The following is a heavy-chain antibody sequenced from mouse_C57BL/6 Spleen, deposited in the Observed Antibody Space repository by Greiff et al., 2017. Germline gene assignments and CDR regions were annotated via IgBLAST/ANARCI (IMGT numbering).Heavy chain of an antibody. J-gene: IGHJ2*01. CDR1: GFTFSSYT. V-gene: IGHV5-9*01. CDR3: ARHGDIYYFDY. Sequence: EVMLVESGGGLVKPGGSLKLSCAASGFTFSSYTMSWVRQTPEKRLEWVATISGGGGNTYYPDSVKGRFTISRDNAKNTLYLQMSSLRSEDTALYYCARHGDIYYFDYWGQGTTLTVSS. CDR2: ISGGGGNT. D-gene: IGHD5-1-1*01.